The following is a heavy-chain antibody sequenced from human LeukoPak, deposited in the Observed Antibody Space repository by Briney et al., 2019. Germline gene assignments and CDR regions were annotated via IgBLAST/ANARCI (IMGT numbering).Heavy chain of an antibody. CDR2: ISYDGSNK. J-gene: IGHJ4*02. CDR1: GFTFSSYA. V-gene: IGHV3-30-3*01. Sequence: SFKASGFTFSSYAMHWVRQAPGKGLEWVAVISYDGSNKYYADSVKGRFTISRDNSKNTLYLQMNSLRAEDTAVYYCARDMAPIVAAANYFDYWGQGTLVTVSS. CDR3: ARDMAPIVAAANYFDY. D-gene: IGHD2-15*01.